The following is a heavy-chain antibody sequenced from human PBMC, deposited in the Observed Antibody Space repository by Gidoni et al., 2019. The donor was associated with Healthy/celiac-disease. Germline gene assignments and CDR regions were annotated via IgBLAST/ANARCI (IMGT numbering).Heavy chain of an antibody. D-gene: IGHD5-12*01. V-gene: IGHV3-9*01. CDR1: GFTFDDYA. CDR3: AKDKDHSGYVFDY. CDR2: ISWNSGSI. J-gene: IGHJ4*02. Sequence: EVQLVESGGGLVQPGRSLRLSCAASGFTFDDYAMPWVRQAPGKGLEWVSGISWNSGSIGYADSVKGRFTISRDNAKNSLYLQMNSLRAEDTALYYCAKDKDHSGYVFDYWGQGTLVTVSS.